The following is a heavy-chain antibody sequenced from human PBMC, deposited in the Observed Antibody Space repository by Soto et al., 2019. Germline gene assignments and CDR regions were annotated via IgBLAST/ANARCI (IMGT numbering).Heavy chain of an antibody. V-gene: IGHV3-23*01. CDR1: GFTFSSYA. J-gene: IGHJ6*02. Sequence: GGSLSLASAASGFTFSSYAMSWVRQAPGQGLEWVSAISVSGGSTYYADSVKGRFTISRDNSKNTLYLQMNSLRAEDTAVYYCAKGEIAAAGSRAYYYYGMDVWGQGTTVTVSS. CDR2: ISVSGGST. D-gene: IGHD6-13*01. CDR3: AKGEIAAAGSRAYYYYGMDV.